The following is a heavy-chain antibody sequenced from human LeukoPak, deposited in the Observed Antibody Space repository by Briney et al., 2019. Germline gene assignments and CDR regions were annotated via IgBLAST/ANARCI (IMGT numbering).Heavy chain of an antibody. D-gene: IGHD2-21*02. CDR1: GFTFSNYG. Sequence: GGSLRLSCAASGFTFSNYGMHWIRQAPGKGLEWVAIIWSGGNNKYYTDSVKGRFTISRDNSKNTLYLQMNILRAEDTALYYCPRGSDFNYLDSWGQGTLVTVSS. V-gene: IGHV3-33*01. CDR2: IWSGGNNK. CDR3: PRGSDFNYLDS. J-gene: IGHJ4*02.